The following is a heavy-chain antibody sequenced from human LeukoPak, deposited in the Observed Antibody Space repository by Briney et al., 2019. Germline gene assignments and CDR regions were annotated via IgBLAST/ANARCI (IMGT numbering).Heavy chain of an antibody. J-gene: IGHJ6*03. V-gene: IGHV1-46*01. CDR1: GYTFTSYY. Sequence: GASVKVSCKASGYTFTSYYMHWVRQAPGQGLEWMGIINPSGGSTSYAQKFQGRVTMTRDTSTSTVYMELSSLRSEDTAVYYCASSNCSSTSCYFKYYYYHYMDVWGKGTTVTVSS. CDR2: INPSGGST. D-gene: IGHD2-2*01. CDR3: ASSNCSSTSCYFKYYYYHYMDV.